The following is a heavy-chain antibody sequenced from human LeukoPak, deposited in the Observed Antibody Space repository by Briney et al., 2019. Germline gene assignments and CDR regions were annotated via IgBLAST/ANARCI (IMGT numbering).Heavy chain of an antibody. CDR3: ATVLYPGYSSSWYGDY. D-gene: IGHD6-13*01. J-gene: IGHJ4*02. CDR1: GGTFSSYA. Sequence: ASVKVSCKASGGTFSSYAISWVRQAPGKGLEWMGGFDPEDGETIYAQKFQGRVTMTEDTSTDTAYMELSSLRSEDTAVYYCATVLYPGYSSSWYGDYWGQGTLVTVSS. CDR2: FDPEDGET. V-gene: IGHV1-24*01.